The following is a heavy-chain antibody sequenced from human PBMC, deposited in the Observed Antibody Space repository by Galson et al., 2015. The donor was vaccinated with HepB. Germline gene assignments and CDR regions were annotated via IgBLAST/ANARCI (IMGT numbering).Heavy chain of an antibody. Sequence: SLRLSCAASGFTFSSYWMSWVRQAPGKGLEWVANIKQDGSEKYYVDSVKGRFTISRDNAKNSLYLQMNSLRAEDTAVYYCARDIGPYCSGGSCYPWFDPWGQGTLVTVSS. CDR1: GFTFSSYW. CDR2: IKQDGSEK. V-gene: IGHV3-7*03. D-gene: IGHD2-15*01. CDR3: ARDIGPYCSGGSCYPWFDP. J-gene: IGHJ5*02.